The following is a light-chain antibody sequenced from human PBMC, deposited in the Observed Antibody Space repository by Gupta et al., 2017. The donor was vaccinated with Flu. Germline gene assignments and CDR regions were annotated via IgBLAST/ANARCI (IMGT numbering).Light chain of an antibody. CDR3: QQRTNRPPYT. J-gene: IGKJ2*01. CDR1: QSVSSY. V-gene: IGKV3-11*01. CDR2: DAS. Sequence: PLSLSPGERATLSCRASQSVSSYLAWYQQKPGQAPRLLIYDASNRATGIPARFSGSGSGTDFTLTISSREPEDFAVYYCQQRTNRPPYTFGQGTRLKIK.